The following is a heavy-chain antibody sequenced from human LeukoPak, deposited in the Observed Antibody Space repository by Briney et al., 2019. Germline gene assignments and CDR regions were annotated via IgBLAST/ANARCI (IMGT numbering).Heavy chain of an antibody. CDR2: ISGSGGST. CDR1: GFTFSSYA. Sequence: PGGSLRLSCAASGFTFSSYAMNWVRQAPGKGLEWVSAISGSGGSTYYADSVKGRFTISRDNSKNTLYLQMNSLRAEDTAVYYCAKDPHFGVVIIPHFDYWGQGTLVTVSS. J-gene: IGHJ4*02. D-gene: IGHD3-3*01. CDR3: AKDPHFGVVIIPHFDY. V-gene: IGHV3-23*01.